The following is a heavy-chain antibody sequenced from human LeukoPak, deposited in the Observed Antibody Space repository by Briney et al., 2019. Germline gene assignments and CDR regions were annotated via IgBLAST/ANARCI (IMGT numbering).Heavy chain of an antibody. V-gene: IGHV4-39*01. D-gene: IGHD3-10*01. J-gene: IGHJ4*02. CDR1: GGSISSSTYY. CDR2: IYYSGST. Sequence: SETLSLTCTVSGGSISSSTYYWGWIRQPPGKGLECIGSIYYSGSTYYNPSLKSRVTISVDTSKNQFSLKLSSVTAADTAVYYCARRDSGGFDYWGQGTLVTVSS. CDR3: ARRDSGGFDY.